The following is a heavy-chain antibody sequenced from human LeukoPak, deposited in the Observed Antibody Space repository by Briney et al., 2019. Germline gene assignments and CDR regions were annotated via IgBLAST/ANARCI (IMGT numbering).Heavy chain of an antibody. V-gene: IGHV3-33*01. J-gene: IGHJ6*02. CDR1: GFTFSSYG. CDR3: AREDIVVVPAALSYYYYYGMDV. CDR2: IWYDGSNK. Sequence: GGSLRLSCAASGFTFSSYGMHWVRQAPGKGLEWVAVIWYDGSNKYYADSVKGRFTISRDNSKNTLYLQMNSLRAEDTAVYYCAREDIVVVPAALSYYYYYGMDVWGQGTTVTVSS. D-gene: IGHD2-2*01.